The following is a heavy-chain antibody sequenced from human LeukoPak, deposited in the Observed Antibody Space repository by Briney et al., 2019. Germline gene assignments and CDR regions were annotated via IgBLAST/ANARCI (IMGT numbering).Heavy chain of an antibody. CDR2: IYTSGST. V-gene: IGHV4-61*02. J-gene: IGHJ3*02. CDR1: GGSISSGSYY. Sequence: PSQTLSLTCTVSGGSISSGSYYWSWIRQPAGKGLEWIGRIYTSGSTNYNPSLKSRVTISVDTSKNQFSLKLSSVTAADTAVYYCAREPPMVFGVVTTMRRGAFDIWGQGTMVTVSS. CDR3: AREPPMVFGVVTTMRRGAFDI. D-gene: IGHD3-3*01.